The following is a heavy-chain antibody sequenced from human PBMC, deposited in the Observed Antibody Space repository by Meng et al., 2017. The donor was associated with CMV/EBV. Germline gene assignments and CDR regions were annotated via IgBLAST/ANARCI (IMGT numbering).Heavy chain of an antibody. D-gene: IGHD4-17*01. CDR3: AREKANIEDYGDPYYYYGMDV. CDR1: GYTFTSYY. J-gene: IGHJ6*02. V-gene: IGHV1-46*01. CDR2: INPSGGST. Sequence: ASVKVSCKASGYTFTSYYMHWVRQAPGQGLEWMGIINPSGGSTSYAQKFQGRVTMTRDTSTSTVYMELSSLRSEDTAVYYCAREKANIEDYGDPYYYYGMDVWGQGTTVTRLL.